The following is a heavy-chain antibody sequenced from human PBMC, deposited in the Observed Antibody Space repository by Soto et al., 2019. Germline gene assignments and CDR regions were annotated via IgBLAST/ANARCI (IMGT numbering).Heavy chain of an antibody. J-gene: IGHJ6*02. D-gene: IGHD3-22*01. V-gene: IGHV3-15*01. CDR2: IKSKTDGGTT. CDR1: GFTFSNAW. Sequence: TGGSLRLSCAASGFTFSNAWMSWVRQAPGKGLEWVGRIKSKTDGGTTDYAAPVKGRFTISRDDSKNTLYLQMNSLKTEDTAVYYCTTQYYYDSSGYFTGYYYYGMDVWGQGTTVTVSS. CDR3: TTQYYYDSSGYFTGYYYYGMDV.